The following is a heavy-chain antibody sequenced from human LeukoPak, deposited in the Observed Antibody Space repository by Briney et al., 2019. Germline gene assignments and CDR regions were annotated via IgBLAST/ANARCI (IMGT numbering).Heavy chain of an antibody. Sequence: PGRSLRLSCAASGFTFSSYGMHWVRQAPGKGLEWVAVIWYDGSNKYYADSVKGRFTISRDNSKNTLYLQMNSLRAEDTAVYYCARDGHYYGSGSPFYFGYWGQGTLVTVSS. CDR1: GFTFSSYG. CDR2: IWYDGSNK. V-gene: IGHV3-33*01. D-gene: IGHD3-10*01. CDR3: ARDGHYYGSGSPFYFGY. J-gene: IGHJ4*02.